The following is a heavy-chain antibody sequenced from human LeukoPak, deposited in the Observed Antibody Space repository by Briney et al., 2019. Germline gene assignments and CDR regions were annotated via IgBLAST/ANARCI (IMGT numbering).Heavy chain of an antibody. D-gene: IGHD1-26*01. Sequence: PGDSVTVSCKASGYTFTGYYMHWVRQAPGQGLEWMGWINPNSGGTNYAQKFQGRVTMTRDTSISTAYMELSRLRSEDTAVYYCARVGPVGARDPLEKNWFDPWGQGTLVTVSS. V-gene: IGHV1-2*02. CDR2: INPNSGGT. CDR3: ARVGPVGARDPLEKNWFDP. CDR1: GYTFTGYY. J-gene: IGHJ5*02.